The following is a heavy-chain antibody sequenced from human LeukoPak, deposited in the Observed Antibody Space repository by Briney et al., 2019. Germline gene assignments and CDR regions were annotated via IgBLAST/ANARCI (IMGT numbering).Heavy chain of an antibody. CDR3: TTGGGGFKT. CDR1: GDSISTYY. D-gene: IGHD6-19*01. J-gene: IGHJ5*02. Sequence: ETLSLTCTVSGDSISTYYWSWIRQPPGKGLEWVGRIKSKTDGGTTDYAAPVKGRFTISRDDSKNTLYLQMNSLKTEDTAVYYCTTGGGGFKTWGQGTLVTVSS. CDR2: IKSKTDGGTT. V-gene: IGHV3-15*01.